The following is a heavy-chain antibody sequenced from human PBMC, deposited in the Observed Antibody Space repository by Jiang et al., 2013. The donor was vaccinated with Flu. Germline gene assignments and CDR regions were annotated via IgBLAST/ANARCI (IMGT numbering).Heavy chain of an antibody. CDR1: GDSVSSNSAA. CDR2: TYYRSKWYN. Sequence: SQTLSLTCAISGDSVSSNSAAWNWIRQSPSRGLEWLGRTYYRSKWYNDYAVSVKSRITINPDTSKNQFSLQLNSVTPEDTAVYYCARGGAEDYYDSSGYYPFDYWGQGTLVTVSS. J-gene: IGHJ4*02. V-gene: IGHV6-1*01. D-gene: IGHD3-22*01. CDR3: ARGGAEDYYDSSGYYPFDY.